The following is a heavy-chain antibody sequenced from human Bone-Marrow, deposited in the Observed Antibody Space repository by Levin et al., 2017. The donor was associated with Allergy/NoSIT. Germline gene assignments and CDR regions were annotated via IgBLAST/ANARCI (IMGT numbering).Heavy chain of an antibody. CDR2: IRPNSERT. Sequence: VASVKVSCAASGFSFANHAMTWVRHAPGKGLEWVSTIRPNSERTYFADSVKGRFTVSRDDSVNMMSLQMSSLRADDAAVYYCAREQGARGWYTVDFWGQGALVTVSS. J-gene: IGHJ4*02. CDR3: AREQGARGWYTVDF. V-gene: IGHV3-23*01. D-gene: IGHD6-19*01. CDR1: GFSFANHA.